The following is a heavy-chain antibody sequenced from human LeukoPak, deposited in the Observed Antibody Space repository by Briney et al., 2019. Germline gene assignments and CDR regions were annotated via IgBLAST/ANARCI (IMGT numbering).Heavy chain of an antibody. CDR1: GFTFSSYA. CDR2: ISSNGGST. J-gene: IGHJ4*02. Sequence: PGGPLRLSCSASGFTFSSYAMHWVRQAPGKGLEYVSAISSNGGSTYYADSVKGRFTISRDNSKNTLYLQMSSLRAEDTAVYYCVPLERWIVDYWGQGTLVTVSS. D-gene: IGHD1-1*01. V-gene: IGHV3-64D*09. CDR3: VPLERWIVDY.